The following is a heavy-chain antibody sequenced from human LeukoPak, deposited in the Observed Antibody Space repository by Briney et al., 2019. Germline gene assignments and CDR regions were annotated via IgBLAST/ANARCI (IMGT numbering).Heavy chain of an antibody. CDR1: GFTFSSYW. CDR3: ATGRVVITRDYFDY. Sequence: GGSLRRSCAASGFTFSSYWMHWVRQAPGKGLVWVSRINSDERSTSYADSVRGQFTIYSHNAKNTLYLQMNSLRAEDTAVYYCATGRVVITRDYFDYWGQGTLVTVSS. J-gene: IGHJ4*02. D-gene: IGHD3-22*01. CDR2: INSDERST. V-gene: IGHV3-74*01.